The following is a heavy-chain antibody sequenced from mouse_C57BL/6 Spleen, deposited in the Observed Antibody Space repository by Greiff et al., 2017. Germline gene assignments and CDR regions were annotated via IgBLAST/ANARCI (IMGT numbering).Heavy chain of an antibody. J-gene: IGHJ2*01. CDR2: ISSGSSTI. CDR1: GFTFSDYG. D-gene: IGHD1-1*01. V-gene: IGHV5-17*01. Sequence: EVQRVESGGGLVKPGGSLKLSCAASGFTFSDYGMHWVRQAPEKGLEWVAYISSGSSTIYYADTVKGRFTISRDNAKNTLFLQMTSLRSEDTAMYYGAREPITAVVAPFDYWGQGTTLTVSS. CDR3: AREPITAVVAPFDY.